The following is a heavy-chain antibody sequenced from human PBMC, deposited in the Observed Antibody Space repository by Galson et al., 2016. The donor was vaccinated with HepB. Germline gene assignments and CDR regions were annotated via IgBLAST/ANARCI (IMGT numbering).Heavy chain of an antibody. D-gene: IGHD3-10*01. CDR3: ATLRKGWVGEDLND. CDR1: GFSGLSFSNSA. CDR2: ISGRGDST. Sequence: SLRLSCAASGFSGLSFSNSAMSWVRQAPGKGLEWVSAISGRGDSTYYADPVTGRFTISRDKSKNTLFLQMNSLRAEDTAIYYCATLRKGWVGEDLNDWGQGTLVTVSS. J-gene: IGHJ4*02. V-gene: IGHV3-23*01.